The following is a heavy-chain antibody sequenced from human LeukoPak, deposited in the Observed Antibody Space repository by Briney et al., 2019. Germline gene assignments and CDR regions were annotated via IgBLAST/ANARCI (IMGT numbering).Heavy chain of an antibody. J-gene: IGHJ4*02. CDR1: GGSISGYY. Sequence: PSETLSLTCTVSGGSISGYYWKWIRQPAGKGLEWVGRIFSSGTTNYNPSFKSRITVSVDMSKNQFSLKLSSVTAADTAVYYCARGGVRGVPNYFDSWGQGTLVTVSS. CDR3: ARGGVRGVPNYFDS. CDR2: IFSSGTT. D-gene: IGHD3-10*01. V-gene: IGHV4-4*07.